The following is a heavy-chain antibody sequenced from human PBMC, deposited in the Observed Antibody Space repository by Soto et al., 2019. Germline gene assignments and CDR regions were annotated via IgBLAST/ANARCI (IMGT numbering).Heavy chain of an antibody. CDR1: GGSISDYY. J-gene: IGHJ5*02. CDR3: ARGSSSWSP. D-gene: IGHD6-13*01. Sequence: QVQLQESGPALVKPSETLSLTCTVSGGSISDYYWSWIRQPPGKGLEWIGYIYYTGSTNYNPSLKSRVTISVDTFKNQFSLRLSSVTAADTAVYYCARGSSSWSPWGQGTLVIVSS. CDR2: IYYTGST. V-gene: IGHV4-59*01.